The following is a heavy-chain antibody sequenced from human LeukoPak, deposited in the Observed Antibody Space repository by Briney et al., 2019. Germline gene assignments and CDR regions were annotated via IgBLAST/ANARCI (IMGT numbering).Heavy chain of an antibody. CDR1: GYTFTNFG. J-gene: IGHJ4*02. CDR3: ARDVWADEWELLRYFDY. CDR2: ISAYNGNT. V-gene: IGHV1-18*01. D-gene: IGHD1-26*01. Sequence: EASVKVSCKASGYTFTNFGISWVRQAPGQGLEWMGWISAYNGNTNYAQRLQGRVTMTTDTSTSTAYMELRSLRSDDTAVYYCARDVWADEWELLRYFDYWGQGTLVTVSS.